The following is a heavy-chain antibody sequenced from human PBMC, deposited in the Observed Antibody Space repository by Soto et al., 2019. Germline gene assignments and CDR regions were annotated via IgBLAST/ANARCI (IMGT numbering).Heavy chain of an antibody. J-gene: IGHJ4*02. CDR2: ISGSGGTT. D-gene: IGHD2-2*01. CDR3: EKHGDCSSTSCYFDY. CDR1: GLTFSIYA. V-gene: IGHV3-23*01. Sequence: GXLRLSCAASGLTFSIYAMNWVRQAPGKGLEWVSIISGSGGTTYYADSVKGRFTISRDNSKNTLYLQMNSLRAEDTAVYYCEKHGDCSSTSCYFDYWAQGTLVTVYS.